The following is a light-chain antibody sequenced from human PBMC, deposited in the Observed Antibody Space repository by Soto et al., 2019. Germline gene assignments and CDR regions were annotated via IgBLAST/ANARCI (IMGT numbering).Light chain of an antibody. Sequence: EIVLTQSPSTLSLSPGERATLSCRASQSVSSYLAWYQQKPGQAPRLLIYDASNRATGVPARFSGSRSGTDFTLTISDLEPADFGLYYCQQRLNWPPGFGQGTKVAIK. J-gene: IGKJ1*01. V-gene: IGKV3-11*01. CDR3: QQRLNWPPG. CDR2: DAS. CDR1: QSVSSY.